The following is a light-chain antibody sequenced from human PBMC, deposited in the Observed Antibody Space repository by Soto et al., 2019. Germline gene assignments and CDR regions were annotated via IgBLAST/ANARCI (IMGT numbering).Light chain of an antibody. CDR1: QSVSSS. CDR2: DAS. V-gene: IGKV3-11*01. J-gene: IGKJ1*01. CDR3: QQRSDWPPA. Sequence: EIVLTQSPATLSLSPGERATLSCSASQSVSSSLAWYQQKPGQAPRLLIYDASNRATGTPARFSGSGSGTDFTLTIISLEPEDFAVYYCQQRSDWPPAFGQGTKVEIK.